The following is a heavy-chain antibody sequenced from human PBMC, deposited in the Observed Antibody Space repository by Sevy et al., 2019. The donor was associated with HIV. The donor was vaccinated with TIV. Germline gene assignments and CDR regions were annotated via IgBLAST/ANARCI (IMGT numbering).Heavy chain of an antibody. CDR3: AGDLIYDFWSGSREKNYYYYGMDV. D-gene: IGHD3-3*01. V-gene: IGHV3-21*01. CDR1: GFTFSSYS. J-gene: IGHJ6*02. CDR2: ISSSSSYI. Sequence: GGSLRLSCAASGFTFSSYSMNWVRQAPGKGLEWVSSISSSSSYIYYADSVKGRFTISRDNAKNSLYLQMNSLRAEDTAVYYWAGDLIYDFWSGSREKNYYYYGMDVWGQGTTVTVSS.